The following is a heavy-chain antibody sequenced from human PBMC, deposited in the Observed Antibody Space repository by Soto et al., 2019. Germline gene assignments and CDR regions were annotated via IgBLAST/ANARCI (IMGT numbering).Heavy chain of an antibody. CDR1: GFTFSSYE. J-gene: IGHJ6*02. Sequence: GGSLRLSCAASGFTFSSYEMNWVRQAPGKGLEWVSYISSSGSTIYYADSVKGRFTISRDNAKNSLYPQMNSLRAEDTAVYYCARDGWRLLWFGELLYYYYGMDVWGQGTTVTVSS. CDR2: ISSSGSTI. D-gene: IGHD3-10*01. V-gene: IGHV3-48*03. CDR3: ARDGWRLLWFGELLYYYYGMDV.